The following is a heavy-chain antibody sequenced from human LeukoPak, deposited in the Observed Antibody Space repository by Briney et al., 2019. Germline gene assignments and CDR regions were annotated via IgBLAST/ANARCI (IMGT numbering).Heavy chain of an antibody. D-gene: IGHD4-11*01. V-gene: IGHV3-23*01. CDR1: GFTFSSYA. J-gene: IGHJ4*02. Sequence: GGSLRLSCAASGFTFSSYAMSWVRQAPGKGLEWVSAISGSGDYTYYADSVKDRFTISRDKSKNTLYLQMNSLGAEDTAVYYCAKNRGNYYYFDYWGQGTLVTVSS. CDR3: AKNRGNYYYFDY. CDR2: ISGSGDYT.